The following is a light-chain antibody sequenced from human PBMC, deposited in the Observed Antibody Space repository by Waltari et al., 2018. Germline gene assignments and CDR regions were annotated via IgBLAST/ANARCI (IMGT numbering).Light chain of an antibody. CDR2: KAN. CDR3: ALYMGSGIWV. J-gene: IGLJ3*02. CDR1: SGTLPTTSY. Sequence: QTVVTQEPSLSVSPGGTVTLTRALSSGTLPTTSYASWYQQTPGQAPRTLVYKANARSSGVPDRCSGSILGNTAALTITGAQADDESDYYCALYMGSGIWVFGGGTRLTVL. V-gene: IGLV8-61*01.